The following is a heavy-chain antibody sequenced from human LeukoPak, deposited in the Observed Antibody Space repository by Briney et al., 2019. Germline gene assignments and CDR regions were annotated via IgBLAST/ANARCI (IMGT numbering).Heavy chain of an antibody. CDR2: ISSSGSTI. D-gene: IGHD2-21*02. V-gene: IGHV3-48*03. CDR1: GFTFSSYE. Sequence: PGGSLRLSCAASGFTFSSYEMNWVRQAPGKGLEWVSYISSSGSTIYYADSVKGRFTISRDNAKNSLYLQMNSLRAEDTAVYYCARAGDSGFDPWGQGTLVTVSS. J-gene: IGHJ5*02. CDR3: ARAGDSGFDP.